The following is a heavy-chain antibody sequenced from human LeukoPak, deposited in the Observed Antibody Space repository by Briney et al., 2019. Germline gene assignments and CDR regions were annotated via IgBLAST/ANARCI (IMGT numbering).Heavy chain of an antibody. Sequence: GGSLRLSCAASGFTFSSYAMSWVRQAPGKGLEWVSAISGSGGSTYHADSVKGRFTISRDNSKNTLYLQMNSLRAEDTAVYYCAKGAMIVVVGGDYFDYWGQGTLVTVSS. CDR1: GFTFSSYA. J-gene: IGHJ4*02. V-gene: IGHV3-23*01. CDR2: ISGSGGST. CDR3: AKGAMIVVVGGDYFDY. D-gene: IGHD3-22*01.